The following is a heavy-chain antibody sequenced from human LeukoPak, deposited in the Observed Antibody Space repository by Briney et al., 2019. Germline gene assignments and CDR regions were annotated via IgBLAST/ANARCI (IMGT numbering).Heavy chain of an antibody. D-gene: IGHD2-2*01. V-gene: IGHV3-23*01. J-gene: IGHJ4*02. CDR2: ISGSGGST. Sequence: PGGSLRLTCAASGFTFSSYAMSWVRQAPGKGLEWVSAISGSGGSTYYADSVKGRFTISRDNSKNTLYLQMNSLRAEDTAVYYCAKGALFTKPPLDCSSTSCHYYFDYWGQGTLVTVSS. CDR1: GFTFSSYA. CDR3: AKGALFTKPPLDCSSTSCHYYFDY.